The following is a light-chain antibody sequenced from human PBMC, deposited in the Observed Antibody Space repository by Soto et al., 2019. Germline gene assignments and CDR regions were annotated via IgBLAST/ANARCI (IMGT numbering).Light chain of an antibody. CDR1: QDISNY. Sequence: DIQMTQSPSSLSASVGDRATITCQASQDISNYLNWYQQQPGKAPKLLIYDASNLETGVPSRFSGSGSGTDFTFTISSRQPEDIPTYYCQQYDNLPLTFGGGTKVEIK. J-gene: IGKJ4*01. CDR3: QQYDNLPLT. CDR2: DAS. V-gene: IGKV1-33*01.